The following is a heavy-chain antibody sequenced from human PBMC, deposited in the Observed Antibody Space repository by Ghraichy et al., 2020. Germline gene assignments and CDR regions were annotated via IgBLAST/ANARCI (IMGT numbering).Heavy chain of an antibody. Sequence: SETLSLTCAVYGGSFSGYYWSWIRQPPGKGLEWIGEINHSGSTNYNPSLKSRVTISVDTSKNQFSLKLSSVTAADTAVYYCARKGATRHWFDPWGQGTLVTVSS. CDR2: INHSGST. D-gene: IGHD4/OR15-4a*01. CDR1: GGSFSGYY. V-gene: IGHV4-34*01. J-gene: IGHJ5*02. CDR3: ARKGATRHWFDP.